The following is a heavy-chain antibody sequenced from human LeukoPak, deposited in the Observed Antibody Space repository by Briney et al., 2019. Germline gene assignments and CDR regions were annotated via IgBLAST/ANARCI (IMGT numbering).Heavy chain of an antibody. CDR3: ARVNTAMTADGGFDY. D-gene: IGHD5-18*01. V-gene: IGHV4-4*02. Sequence: PSETLSLTCAVSGGSISSSNWWSWVRQPPGKGLEWIGYIYYSGSTYYNPSHKSRVTISADTSRNQFSLKLSSVTAADTAVYYCARVNTAMTADGGFDYWGQGTLVTVSS. CDR2: IYYSGST. CDR1: GGSISSSNW. J-gene: IGHJ4*02.